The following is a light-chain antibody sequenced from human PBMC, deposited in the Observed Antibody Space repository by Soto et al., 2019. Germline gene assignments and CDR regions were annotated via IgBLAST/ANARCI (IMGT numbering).Light chain of an antibody. V-gene: IGKV1-12*01. Sequence: DIQMTQSPSSVSASVGDRVTITCRASQNIWRLLAWYQQKPGKAPELLIYDASSLQSGVPPRFSGSGSGTDFTLTISSLPPEDFATYYCEQAGSFPITFGQGTRLEIK. CDR1: QNIWRL. J-gene: IGKJ5*01. CDR3: EQAGSFPIT. CDR2: DAS.